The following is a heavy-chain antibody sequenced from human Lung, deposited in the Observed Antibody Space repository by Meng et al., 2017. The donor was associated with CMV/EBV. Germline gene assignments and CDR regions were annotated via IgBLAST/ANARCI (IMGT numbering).Heavy chain of an antibody. Sequence: SETLSLXXTVSGGSISSYYWSWIRQPPGKGLEDIGYIYYSGSTSYNPSLKSRVTISVDTSKNQFSLKLSSVTAADTAVYYCARHGSGSYFYGMDVWGQGTTVXVSS. V-gene: IGHV4-59*01. D-gene: IGHD3-10*01. J-gene: IGHJ6*02. CDR1: GGSISSYY. CDR2: IYYSGST. CDR3: ARHGSGSYFYGMDV.